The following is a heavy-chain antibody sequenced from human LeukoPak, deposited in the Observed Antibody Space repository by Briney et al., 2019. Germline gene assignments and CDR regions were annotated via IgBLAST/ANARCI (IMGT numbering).Heavy chain of an antibody. CDR2: IYSGGST. J-gene: IGHJ4*02. D-gene: IGHD5-24*01. Sequence: GGSLRLSCAASGFTFSTYVMSWVRQAPGRGLEWVSVIYSGGSTYYADFVKGRFTSSRDSSKNTLYLQMNSLRAEDTAVYYCARTRRDGYKDYWGQGTLVTVSS. CDR3: ARTRRDGYKDY. V-gene: IGHV3-53*01. CDR1: GFTFSTYV.